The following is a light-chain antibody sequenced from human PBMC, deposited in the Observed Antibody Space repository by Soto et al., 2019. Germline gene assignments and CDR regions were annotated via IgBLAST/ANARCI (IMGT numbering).Light chain of an antibody. Sequence: DSQMTQSPSTLSASVGDRVTITCRASQSISSWLAWYKQKPGKAPKLLIYDASSLESGVPSRFSGSGSGTEFTLTISSLQPDDFATYYCQQYNSYSWTFGQGTKVDIK. CDR1: QSISSW. V-gene: IGKV1-5*01. J-gene: IGKJ1*01. CDR3: QQYNSYSWT. CDR2: DAS.